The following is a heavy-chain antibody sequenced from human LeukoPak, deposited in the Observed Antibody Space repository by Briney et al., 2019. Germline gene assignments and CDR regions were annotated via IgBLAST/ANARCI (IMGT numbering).Heavy chain of an antibody. CDR1: GFTFSTYW. CDR2: INSDGSST. J-gene: IGHJ4*02. Sequence: GGSLRLSCAASGFTFSTYWMHWVRQAPGKGLVWVSRINSDGSSTDYADSVKGRFTISRDNAKNTLYLQMNSLSAEDTAVYYCGTVFDYWGQGILVTVSS. V-gene: IGHV3-74*01. CDR3: GTVFDY.